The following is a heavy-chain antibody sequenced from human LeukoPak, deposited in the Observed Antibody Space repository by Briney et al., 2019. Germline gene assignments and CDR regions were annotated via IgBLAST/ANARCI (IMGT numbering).Heavy chain of an antibody. D-gene: IGHD6-13*01. CDR3: ARGPSSSRYYFDY. J-gene: IGHJ4*02. V-gene: IGHV3-11*06. CDR1: GFTFSDYY. CDR2: ISSSSSYI. Sequence: GGSLRLSCAASGFTFSDYYMSWIRQAPGKGLEWVSSISSSSSYIYYADSVKGRFTISRDNAKNSLYLQMNSLRAEDTAVYYCARGPSSSRYYFDYWGQGTLVTVSS.